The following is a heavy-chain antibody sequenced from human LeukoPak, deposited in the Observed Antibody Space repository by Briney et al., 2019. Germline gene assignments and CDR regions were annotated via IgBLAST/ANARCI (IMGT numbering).Heavy chain of an antibody. CDR3: ANLGVVVPAAMARDSDY. Sequence: GGSLRLSCAASGFTFSCYWMSWVRQAPGKGLEWVANIKQDGSEKYYVDSVKGRFTISRDNSKNTLYLQMNSLRAEDTAVYYCANLGVVVPAAMARDSDYWGQGTLVTVSS. J-gene: IGHJ4*02. CDR1: GFTFSCYW. V-gene: IGHV3-7*03. CDR2: IKQDGSEK. D-gene: IGHD2-2*01.